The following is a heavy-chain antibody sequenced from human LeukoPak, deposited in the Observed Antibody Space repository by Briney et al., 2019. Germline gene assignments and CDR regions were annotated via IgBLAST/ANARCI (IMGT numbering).Heavy chain of an antibody. J-gene: IGHJ4*02. CDR1: GFTFSSYG. CDR3: AKGRLDERHYYDSSGYYYSLDY. D-gene: IGHD3-22*01. V-gene: IGHV3-23*01. Sequence: GGTLRLSCVASGFTFSSYGMRWVRQAPGKGLDWVSAITGIGGSTYYADSVKGRFTISRDNSKNTLYLQMNSLRAEDTAVYYCAKGRLDERHYYDSSGYYYSLDYWGQGTLVTVSS. CDR2: ITGIGGST.